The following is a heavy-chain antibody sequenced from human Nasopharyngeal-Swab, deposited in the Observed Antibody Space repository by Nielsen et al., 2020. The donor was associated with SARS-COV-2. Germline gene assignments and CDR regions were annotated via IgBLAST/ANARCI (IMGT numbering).Heavy chain of an antibody. V-gene: IGHV4-39*01. D-gene: IGHD3-10*01. J-gene: IGHJ4*02. CDR2: IYYRGST. Sequence: RQAPGKGLEWVGRIYYRGSTYYNPSLKSRVTISVDTSKNQFSLKLSSVTAADTAVYYCARRKREEVRGVRYYFDYWGQGTLVTVSS. CDR3: ARRKREEVRGVRYYFDY.